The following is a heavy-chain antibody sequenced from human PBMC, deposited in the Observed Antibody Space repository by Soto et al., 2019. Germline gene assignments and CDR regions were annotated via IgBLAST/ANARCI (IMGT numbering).Heavy chain of an antibody. J-gene: IGHJ6*02. CDR2: IGTAGDT. D-gene: IGHD6-19*01. CDR1: GFTFSSYD. CDR3: ARYRPRAVAANGYIGGMDV. V-gene: IGHV3-13*01. Sequence: GGSLRLSCAASGFTFSSYDMHWVRQATGKGLEWVSAIGTAGDTYYPGSVKGRFTISRENAKNSLYLQMNSLRAEDTAVYYCARYRPRAVAANGYIGGMDVWGQGTTVTVFS.